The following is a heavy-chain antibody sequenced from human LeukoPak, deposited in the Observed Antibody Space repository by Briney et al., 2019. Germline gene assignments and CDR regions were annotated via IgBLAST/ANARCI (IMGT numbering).Heavy chain of an antibody. CDR1: GYTFTGYY. D-gene: IGHD6-19*01. CDR3: AIFGAIAVAGTVY. CDR2: INPNSGGT. V-gene: IGHV1-2*02. Sequence: ASVKVSCKASGYTFTGYYMHWVRQAPGQGLEWMGWINPNSGGTNYAQKFQGRVTMTRDTSISTAYMEPSRLRSDDTAVYYCAIFGAIAVAGTVYWGQGTLVTVSS. J-gene: IGHJ4*02.